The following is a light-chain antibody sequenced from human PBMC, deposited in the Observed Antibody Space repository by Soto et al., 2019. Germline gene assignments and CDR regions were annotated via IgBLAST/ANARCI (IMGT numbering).Light chain of an antibody. CDR3: QHRSTWPYT. J-gene: IGKJ2*01. Sequence: EIVLTQSPATLSLSPGERATLSCRASQRISSYLAWYQQKPGQAPRLLISDASNRATGIPARFSGSGSGTDFTLTISSLEPEDFAVYYCQHRSTWPYTFGQGTKLEIK. CDR2: DAS. V-gene: IGKV3-11*01. CDR1: QRISSY.